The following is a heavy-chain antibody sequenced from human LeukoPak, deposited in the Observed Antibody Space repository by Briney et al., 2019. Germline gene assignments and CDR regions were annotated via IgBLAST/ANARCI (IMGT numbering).Heavy chain of an antibody. V-gene: IGHV3-21*01. CDR1: GFTFSSYS. CDR2: ISSSSTYI. D-gene: IGHD3-22*01. J-gene: IGHJ5*02. Sequence: GGSLRLTCAASGFTFSSYSMNWVRQAPGKGLEWVSSISSSSTYIYYADSVKGRFTISRDNAKNSLYLQMNSLRAEDTAVYYCARDPLKHYYDSSATGTWFDPWVEGTLVTVSS. CDR3: ARDPLKHYYDSSATGTWFDP.